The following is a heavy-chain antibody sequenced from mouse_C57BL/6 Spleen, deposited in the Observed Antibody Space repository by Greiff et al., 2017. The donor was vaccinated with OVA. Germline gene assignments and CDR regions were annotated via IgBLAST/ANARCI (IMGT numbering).Heavy chain of an antibody. CDR3: ARASYLDY. J-gene: IGHJ2*01. CDR2: IDPSDSYT. Sequence: VQLQQSGAELVMPGASVKLSCKASGYTFTSYWMHWVKQRPGQGLEWIGEIDPSDSYTNYNQKFKGKSTLTVDKSSSTAYMQLSSLTSEDSAVYYCARASYLDYWGQGTTLTVSS. V-gene: IGHV1-69*01. CDR1: GYTFTSYW.